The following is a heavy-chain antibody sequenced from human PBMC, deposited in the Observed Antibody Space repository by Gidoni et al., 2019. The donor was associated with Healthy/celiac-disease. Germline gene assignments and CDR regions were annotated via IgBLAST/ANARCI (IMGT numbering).Heavy chain of an antibody. CDR2: INPSGGRT. J-gene: IGHJ4*02. V-gene: IGHV1-46*01. Sequence: QVQLVQSGAEVKKPGASVKFSCKASGYTFTSYYMHWVRQAPGQGLEWMRIINPSGGRTSYAQKFQGRVTMTRDTSTSTVYMELSSLRSEDTAVYYCARDLSSDNDYWGQGTLVTVSS. CDR3: ARDLSSDNDY. D-gene: IGHD6-19*01. CDR1: GYTFTSYY.